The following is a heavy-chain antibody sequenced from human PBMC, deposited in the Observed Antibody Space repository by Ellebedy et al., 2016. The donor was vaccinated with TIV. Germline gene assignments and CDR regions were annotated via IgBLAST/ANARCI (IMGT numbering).Heavy chain of an antibody. CDR2: ISAYNGNT. D-gene: IGHD3-16*02. Sequence: ASVKVSCKASGYTFTSYAMHWVRQAPGQRLEWMGWISAYNGNTNYAQKLQGRVTMTTGTSTRTAYMELRSLRSDDTAVYYCARDSRVTFGGLIVYFDFWGQGTLVTVPS. CDR3: ARDSRVTFGGLIVYFDF. J-gene: IGHJ4*02. CDR1: GYTFTSYA. V-gene: IGHV1-18*01.